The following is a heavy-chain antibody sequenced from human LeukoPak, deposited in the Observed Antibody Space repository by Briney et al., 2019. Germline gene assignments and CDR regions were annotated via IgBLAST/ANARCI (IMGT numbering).Heavy chain of an antibody. CDR2: IKQDGSEK. V-gene: IGHV3-7*01. D-gene: IGHD1-26*01. CDR1: GFTFSSYS. CDR3: ARDEVVGATFDY. Sequence: GGSLRLSCAASGFTFSSYSMNWVRQAPGKGLEWVANIKQDGSEKYYVDSVKGRFTISRDNAKNSLYLQMNSLRADDTAVYYCARDEVVGATFDYWGQGTLVTVSS. J-gene: IGHJ4*02.